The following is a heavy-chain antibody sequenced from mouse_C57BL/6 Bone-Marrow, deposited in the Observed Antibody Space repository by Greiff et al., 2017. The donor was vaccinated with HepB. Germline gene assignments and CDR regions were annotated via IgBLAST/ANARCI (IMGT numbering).Heavy chain of an antibody. J-gene: IGHJ2*01. CDR3: ARDPLSGY. CDR1: GFTFSSYA. Sequence: EVQLQESGGGLVKPGGSLKLSCAASGFTFSSYAMSWVRQTPEKRLEWVATISDGGSYTYYPDNVKGRFTISRDNAKNNLYLQMSHLKSEDTAMYYCARDPLSGYWGQGTTLTVSS. V-gene: IGHV5-4*01. D-gene: IGHD6-5*01. CDR2: ISDGGSYT.